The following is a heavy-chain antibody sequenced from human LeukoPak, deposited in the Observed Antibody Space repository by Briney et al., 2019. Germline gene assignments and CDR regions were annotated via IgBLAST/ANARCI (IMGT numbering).Heavy chain of an antibody. CDR3: ARGQDSSSWYSYYYYYYMDV. Sequence: ASVKVSCKASGYTFTSYDINWVRQATGQGLEWMGWMNPNSGNTGYAQKFQGRVTMTRNTSISTAYMELSSLRSEDTAVYYCARGQDSSSWYSYYYYYYMDVWGKGTTVTISS. J-gene: IGHJ6*03. D-gene: IGHD6-13*01. CDR1: GYTFTSYD. CDR2: MNPNSGNT. V-gene: IGHV1-8*01.